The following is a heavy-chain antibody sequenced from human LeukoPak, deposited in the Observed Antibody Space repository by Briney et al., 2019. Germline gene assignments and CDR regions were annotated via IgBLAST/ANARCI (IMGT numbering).Heavy chain of an antibody. CDR1: GLTLSSYE. CDR3: ARSTGDDYYYGLDV. D-gene: IGHD7-27*01. V-gene: IGHV3-48*03. J-gene: IGHJ6*02. Sequence: PGGSLRLSCTASGLTLSSYEMNWVRQAPGKGPEWISSISRSGSPIYAGSVKGRFTISRDNAKNSLYLQMNSLRGEDTAVYYCARSTGDDYYYGLDVWGQGTTVTVSS. CDR2: ISRSGSPI.